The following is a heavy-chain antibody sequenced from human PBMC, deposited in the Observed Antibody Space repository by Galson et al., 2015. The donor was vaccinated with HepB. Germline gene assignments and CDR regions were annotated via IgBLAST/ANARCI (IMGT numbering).Heavy chain of an antibody. CDR3: ARDGRQWRIGGDSYYYGMDV. CDR1: GYSINSSDW. D-gene: IGHD6-19*01. V-gene: IGHV4-4*02. Sequence: LSLTCAVPGYSINSSDWWSWVRQAPGKGLAWIGEIYHSGSTNYNPSLQSRVTISLDKSKNQFSLKLRSVTAADTAMYYCARDGRQWRIGGDSYYYGMDVWGQGTTVTVSS. J-gene: IGHJ6*02. CDR2: IYHSGST.